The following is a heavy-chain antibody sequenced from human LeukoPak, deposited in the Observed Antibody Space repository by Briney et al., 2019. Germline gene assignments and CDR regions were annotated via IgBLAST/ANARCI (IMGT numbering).Heavy chain of an antibody. J-gene: IGHJ4*02. V-gene: IGHV3-21*01. CDR3: ARAQWLATGYYFDY. CDR1: GFTFSSYS. Sequence: GGSLRLSCAASGFTFSSYSMNWVRQAPGKGLEWVSSISSSSSYIYYADSVKGRSTISRDNAKNSLYLQMNSLRAEDTAVYYCARAQWLATGYYFDYWGQGTLVSVSS. D-gene: IGHD6-19*01. CDR2: ISSSSSYI.